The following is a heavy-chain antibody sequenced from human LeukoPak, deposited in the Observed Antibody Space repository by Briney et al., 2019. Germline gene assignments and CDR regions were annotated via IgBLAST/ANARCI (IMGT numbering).Heavy chain of an antibody. V-gene: IGHV3-48*03. J-gene: IGHJ3*02. CDR3: AKDSAYYYDSSGYYYVGAFDI. D-gene: IGHD3-22*01. CDR1: GFTFSSYE. Sequence: GGSLRLSCAASGFTFSSYEMNWVRQAPGKGLEWVSYISSSGSTIYYADSVKGRFTISRDNSKNTLYLQMNSLRAEDTAVYYCAKDSAYYYDSSGYYYVGAFDIWGQGTMVTVSS. CDR2: ISSSGSTI.